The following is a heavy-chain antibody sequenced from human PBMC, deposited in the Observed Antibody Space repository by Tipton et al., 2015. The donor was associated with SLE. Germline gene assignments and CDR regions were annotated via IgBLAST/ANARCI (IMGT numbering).Heavy chain of an antibody. J-gene: IGHJ4*02. V-gene: IGHV4-59*01. CDR3: ARDRTGGAGCDY. Sequence: TLSLTCTVSGGSISSYYWSWIRQPPGKGLQWIGYIYYSGSTNYNPSLKSRVTISVDTSKKQFSLKLSSVTAADTAVYYCARDRTGGAGCDYWGQGTRVTVSS. CDR1: GGSISSYY. D-gene: IGHD1-1*01. CDR2: IYYSGST.